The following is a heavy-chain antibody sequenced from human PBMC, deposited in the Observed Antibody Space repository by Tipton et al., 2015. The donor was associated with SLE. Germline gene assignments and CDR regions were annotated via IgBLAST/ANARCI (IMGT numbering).Heavy chain of an antibody. V-gene: IGHV4-59*01. CDR1: GGSISGYY. CDR3: ARGALVDATSTVFDY. D-gene: IGHD2-15*01. J-gene: IGHJ4*02. CDR2: IHYTGST. Sequence: TLSLTCTVSGGSISGYYWSWIRQPPGKGLEWLGHIHYTGSTIYNPALKSRVTISLDTSRNHFSLKLNSVTAADTAVFYCARGALVDATSTVFDYWGQGALVTVSS.